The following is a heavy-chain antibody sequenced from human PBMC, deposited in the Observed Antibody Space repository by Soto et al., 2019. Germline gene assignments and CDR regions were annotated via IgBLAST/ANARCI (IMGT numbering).Heavy chain of an antibody. J-gene: IGHJ3*02. CDR3: ARGASYYDFWSGYYRGAFDI. CDR2: INHSGST. D-gene: IGHD3-3*01. Sequence: QVQLQQWGAGLLKPSETLSLTCAVYGGSFSGYYWSWIRQPPGKGLEWIGEINHSGSTNYNPSLKSRVTISVDTSKNQFSLKRSSVTAADTAVYYCARGASYYDFWSGYYRGAFDIWGQGTMVTVSS. CDR1: GGSFSGYY. V-gene: IGHV4-34*01.